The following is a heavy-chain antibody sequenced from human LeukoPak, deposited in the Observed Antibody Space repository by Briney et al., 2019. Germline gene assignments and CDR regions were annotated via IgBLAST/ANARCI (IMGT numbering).Heavy chain of an antibody. CDR2: INPSGGST. D-gene: IGHD5-24*01. J-gene: IGHJ5*02. V-gene: IGHV1-46*01. CDR3: ARAGGQEMATVDWFDP. CDR1: GCTFTSYY. Sequence: ASVKVSCKASGCTFTSYYMHWVRQAPGQGLEWMGIINPSGGSTSYAQKFQGRVTMTRDMSTSTVYMELSSLRSEDTAVYYCARAGGQEMATVDWFDPWGQGTLVTVSS.